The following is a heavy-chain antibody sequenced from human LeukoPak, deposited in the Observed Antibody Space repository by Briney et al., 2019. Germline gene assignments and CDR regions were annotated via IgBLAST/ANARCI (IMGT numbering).Heavy chain of an antibody. CDR1: GGSISSSSYY. J-gene: IGHJ4*02. CDR3: ARIYCSGGSCYFVY. Sequence: SETLSLTCTVSGGSISSSSYYWGWIRQPPGKGLEWIGSIYYSGSTYYNPSLKSRVTISVDTSKNQFSLKLSSVIAADTAVYYCARIYCSGGSCYFVYWGQGTLVTVSS. CDR2: IYYSGST. D-gene: IGHD2-15*01. V-gene: IGHV4-39*07.